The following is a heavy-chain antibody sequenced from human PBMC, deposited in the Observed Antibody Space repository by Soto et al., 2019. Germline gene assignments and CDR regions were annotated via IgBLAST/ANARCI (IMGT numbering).Heavy chain of an antibody. Sequence: GGSLRLSCAASGFTFDDYAMHWVRQAPGKGLEWVSLLSWDGGTTYYADSVKGRFTISRDNSKNSLYLQMNSLRAEDTALYYCAKGYCSSTTCPVDYWGQGTLVTVSS. CDR3: AKGYCSSTTCPVDY. V-gene: IGHV3-43D*04. J-gene: IGHJ4*02. CDR1: GFTFDDYA. D-gene: IGHD2-2*01. CDR2: LSWDGGTT.